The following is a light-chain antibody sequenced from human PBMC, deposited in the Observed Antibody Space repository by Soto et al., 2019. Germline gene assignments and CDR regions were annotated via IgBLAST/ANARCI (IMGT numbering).Light chain of an antibody. Sequence: QSALTPPASVSWSPGQSITTSCTGNSSDVGGYNYVSWYQQHPGKAPKLMIYDVSNRPSGVSNRFSGSKSGNTASLTISGLQAEDEADYYCSSYTSSSTLYVFGTGTKVTVL. V-gene: IGLV2-14*01. CDR1: SSDVGGYNY. CDR3: SSYTSSSTLYV. CDR2: DVS. J-gene: IGLJ1*01.